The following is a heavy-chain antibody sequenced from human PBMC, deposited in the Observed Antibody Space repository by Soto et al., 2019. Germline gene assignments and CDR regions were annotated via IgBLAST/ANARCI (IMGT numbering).Heavy chain of an antibody. Sequence: SETLSLTCAVYGGSFSGYYWSWIRQPPGKGLEWIGEINHSGSTNYNPSLKSRVTISVDTSKNQFSLKLSSVTAADTAVYYCARGVVGATAYYFVYWGQGTLVTVSS. V-gene: IGHV4-34*01. CDR2: INHSGST. CDR3: ARGVVGATAYYFVY. CDR1: GGSFSGYY. D-gene: IGHD1-26*01. J-gene: IGHJ4*02.